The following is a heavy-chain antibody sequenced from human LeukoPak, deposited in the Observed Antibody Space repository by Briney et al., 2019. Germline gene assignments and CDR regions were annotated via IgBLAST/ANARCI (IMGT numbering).Heavy chain of an antibody. CDR2: LTGSGGST. CDR3: AKDLAPAAY. CDR1: GXTFSSSS. D-gene: IGHD2-2*01. V-gene: IGHV3-23*01. J-gene: IGHJ4*02. Sequence: GGSLRLSCAASGXTFSSSSMSWVRQAPGKGLEWVSALTGSGGSTYYADSVKGRFTISRDNSKKTLFLQMNSLRAEDTAVYYCAKDLAPAAYWGQGTLVTVSS.